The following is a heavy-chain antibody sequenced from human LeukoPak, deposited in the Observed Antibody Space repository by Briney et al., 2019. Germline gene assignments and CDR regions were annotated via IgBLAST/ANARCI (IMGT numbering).Heavy chain of an antibody. J-gene: IGHJ6*02. Sequence: GGSLRLSCAASGFTFSSYAMHWVRQAPGKGLEWVAVISYDGSNKYYADSVKGRFTISRDNSKNTLYLQMNSLRAEDTALYYCARGNAMGVWGQGTTVTASS. CDR1: GFTFSSYA. CDR2: ISYDGSNK. CDR3: ARGNAMGV. V-gene: IGHV3-30-3*01.